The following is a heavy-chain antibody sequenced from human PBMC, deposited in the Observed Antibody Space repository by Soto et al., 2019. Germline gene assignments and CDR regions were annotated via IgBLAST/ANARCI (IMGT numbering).Heavy chain of an antibody. CDR2: ITGGGDST. D-gene: IGHD5-12*01. V-gene: IGHV3-23*01. Sequence: EVQLLESGGGLVQPGGSLGLSCAGSGFSFNSYAMSWVRQAPGKGLEWVSAITGGGDSTYYADSVKGRFTISRDRSKNTLYLRMNSLRAEDTAVYYCAKDLSGYDWKWYFDLWGRGTLVTVSS. J-gene: IGHJ2*01. CDR1: GFSFNSYA. CDR3: AKDLSGYDWKWYFDL.